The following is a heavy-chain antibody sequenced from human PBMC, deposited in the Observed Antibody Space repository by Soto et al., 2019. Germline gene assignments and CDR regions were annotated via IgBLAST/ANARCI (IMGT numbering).Heavy chain of an antibody. V-gene: IGHV3-74*01. CDR1: GFTFSSYW. J-gene: IGHJ1*01. CDR2: ISNDGSST. Sequence: EVQLVESGGGLVQPGGSLRLSWVASGFTFSSYWMHWVRQAPGKGLVWVSSISNDGSSTSYADPVKGRFTISRDNAKYTLYLQMNSLRAEDTAVYYCARLPNKSPQNWGQGTLVIVSP. CDR3: ARLPNKSPQN.